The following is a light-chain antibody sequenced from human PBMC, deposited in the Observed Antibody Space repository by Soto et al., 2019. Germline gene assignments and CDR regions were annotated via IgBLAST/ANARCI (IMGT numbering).Light chain of an antibody. CDR3: QQYTTYPLT. V-gene: IGKV1-5*03. CDR2: KAS. CDR1: QSISTW. J-gene: IGKJ4*01. Sequence: DIQMTQSPSTLSASVGDRVTITCRASQSISTWLAWYQQKPGKAPKLLIYKASSLESGVPSRFSGSGSGTECTLTINSLQPDDFATYYCQQYTTYPLTFGGGTTVEIK.